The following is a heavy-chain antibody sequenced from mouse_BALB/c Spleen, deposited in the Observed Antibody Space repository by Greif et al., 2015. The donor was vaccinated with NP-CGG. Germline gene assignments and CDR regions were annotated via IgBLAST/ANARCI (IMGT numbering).Heavy chain of an antibody. CDR1: GFNIKDTY. CDR3: ARWDCYFDV. V-gene: IGHV14-3*02. CDR2: IDPANGNT. Sequence: VQLQQSGAELVKPGASVKLSCTASGFNIKDTYMHWVKQRPEQGLEWIGRIDPANGNTKYDPKFQGKATITADTSSNTAYLQISSLTSEDTAVYYGARWDCYFDVWGAGTTVTVSS. J-gene: IGHJ1*01.